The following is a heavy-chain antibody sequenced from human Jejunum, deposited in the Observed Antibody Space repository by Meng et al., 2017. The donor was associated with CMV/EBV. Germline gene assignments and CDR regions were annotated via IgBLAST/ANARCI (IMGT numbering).Heavy chain of an antibody. Sequence: SCAASGFTFSNYWMHWVRQAQGKGLVWVSRIDTNGRTINYAGSVKGRFTISRDNAKNTLYLQMNSLRAEETAVYYCARAGDYRFDYWGQGTLVTVSS. J-gene: IGHJ4*02. D-gene: IGHD4-17*01. CDR1: GFTFSNYW. CDR2: IDTNGRTI. CDR3: ARAGDYRFDY. V-gene: IGHV3-74*01.